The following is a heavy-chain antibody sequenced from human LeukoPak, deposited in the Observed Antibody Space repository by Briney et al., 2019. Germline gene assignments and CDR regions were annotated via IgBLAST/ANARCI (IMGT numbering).Heavy chain of an antibody. CDR2: RNPNSGNT. J-gene: IGHJ3*02. CDR3: AADSDSRVRLGEFSSDLEAFDI. V-gene: IGHV1-8*01. D-gene: IGHD3-16*02. Sequence: ASVKVSCKASGYSFSSYDVGWVRQATGQGLEWMGWRNPNSGNTGYAQKFQGRVTMTGDTSTDTAYMELSSLRSEDTAVYYCAADSDSRVRLGEFSSDLEAFDIWGQGTLVTVSS. CDR1: GYSFSSYD.